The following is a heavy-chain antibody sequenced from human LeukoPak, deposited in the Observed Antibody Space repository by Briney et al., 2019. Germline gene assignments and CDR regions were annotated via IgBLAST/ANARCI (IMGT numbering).Heavy chain of an antibody. J-gene: IGHJ3*01. CDR3: ARGGRAFDV. Sequence: SETLSLTCTVSGGSISTYYWSWIRQPPGKGLEWIAYIDYSATTNYNPSLKSRVTISVDRSKNHFSLNLNSVTAADTSVYYCARGGRAFDVWGQGTLISVSP. CDR2: IDYSATT. CDR1: GGSISTYY. V-gene: IGHV4-59*12.